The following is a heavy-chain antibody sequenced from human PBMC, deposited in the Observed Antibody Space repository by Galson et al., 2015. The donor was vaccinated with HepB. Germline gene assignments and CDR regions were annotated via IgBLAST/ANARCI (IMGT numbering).Heavy chain of an antibody. J-gene: IGHJ2*01. CDR1: GFTFRTST. D-gene: IGHD3-16*01. Sequence: SLRLSCAASGFTFRTSTINWVRQAPGKGLEWVSSISSRSSYIYYADSVKGRFTISRDDAKNSLYLQMNSLRAGDTALYYCARALGGYFDLWGRGTLVTVSS. V-gene: IGHV3-21*01. CDR3: ARALGGYFDL. CDR2: ISSRSSYI.